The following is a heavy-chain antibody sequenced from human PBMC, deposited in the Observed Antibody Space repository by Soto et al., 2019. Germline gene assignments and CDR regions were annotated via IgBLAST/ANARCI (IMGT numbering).Heavy chain of an antibody. J-gene: IGHJ3*02. Sequence: GASVKVSCKASGYTFTSYDINWVRQATGQGLEWMGWMNPNSGNTGYAQKFQGRVTMTRNTSISTAYMELSSLRSGDTAVYYCAESWGELLRFDIWGQGTMVTVSS. CDR1: GYTFTSYD. D-gene: IGHD1-26*01. V-gene: IGHV1-8*01. CDR3: AESWGELLRFDI. CDR2: MNPNSGNT.